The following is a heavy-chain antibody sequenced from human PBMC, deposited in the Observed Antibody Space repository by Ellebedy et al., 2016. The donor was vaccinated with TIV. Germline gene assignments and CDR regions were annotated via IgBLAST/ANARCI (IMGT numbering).Heavy chain of an antibody. CDR3: ARDGTSTRFDP. V-gene: IGHV4-38-2*02. CDR2: IYHSGNT. J-gene: IGHJ5*02. D-gene: IGHD2/OR15-2a*01. Sequence: MPSETLSLTCTVSGYSISSGYFWVWVRQPPGKGLEWIGSIYHSGNTYYNPSLKSRVTISVDTSKNQFSPKLSSVTAADTAVYYRARDGTSTRFDPWGQGTLVTVSS. CDR1: GYSISSGYF.